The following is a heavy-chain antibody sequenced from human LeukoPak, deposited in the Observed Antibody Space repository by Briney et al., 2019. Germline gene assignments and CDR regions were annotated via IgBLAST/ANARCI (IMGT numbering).Heavy chain of an antibody. CDR3: ARVSGQQQLLNWFDP. CDR2: ISAYNGNT. J-gene: IGHJ5*02. D-gene: IGHD6-13*01. Sequence: ASVKVSCKASGYSFTSYGISWVRQAPGQGLEWMGWISAYNGNTNYAQKLQGRVTMTTDTSTSTAYMEQRSLRSDDTAVYYCARVSGQQQLLNWFDPWGQGTLVSVSS. CDR1: GYSFTSYG. V-gene: IGHV1-18*04.